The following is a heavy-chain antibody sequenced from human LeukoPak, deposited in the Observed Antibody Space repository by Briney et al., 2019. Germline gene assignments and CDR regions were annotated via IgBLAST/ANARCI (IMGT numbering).Heavy chain of an antibody. V-gene: IGHV3-11*04. Sequence: GGSLRLSCAASGFTFSDYYMSWIRQAPGKGLEWVSYISSSGSTINYADSVKGRFTISRDNSKNTLYLQMNSLRAEDTAVYYCARDTPPGGSYFDFDYWGQGTLVTVSS. CDR1: GFTFSDYY. D-gene: IGHD1-26*01. J-gene: IGHJ4*02. CDR3: ARDTPPGGSYFDFDY. CDR2: ISSSGSTI.